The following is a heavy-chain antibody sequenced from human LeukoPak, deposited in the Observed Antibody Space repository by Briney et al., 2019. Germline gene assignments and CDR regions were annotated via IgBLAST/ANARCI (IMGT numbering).Heavy chain of an antibody. V-gene: IGHV3-9*01. CDR3: AKCDSGINAFDI. D-gene: IGHD3-10*01. Sequence: PGGSLRLSCAASGFTFDDYAMHWVRQAPGKGLEWVSGISWNSGSIGYADSVKGRFTISRDNAKNSLYLQMNSLRAEDTALYYCAKCDSGINAFDIWGQGTMVTVSS. J-gene: IGHJ3*02. CDR2: ISWNSGSI. CDR1: GFTFDDYA.